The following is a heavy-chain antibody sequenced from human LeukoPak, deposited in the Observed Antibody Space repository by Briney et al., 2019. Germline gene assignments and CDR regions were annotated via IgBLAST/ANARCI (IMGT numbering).Heavy chain of an antibody. CDR2: TNPNDGDT. CDR1: GYTFTDYY. J-gene: IGHJ4*02. D-gene: IGHD2-2*01. CDR3: ARANFLYCSSTTCLFDY. Sequence: ASVKVSCKASGYTFTDYYMHWVRQAPGQGFEWMGWTNPNDGDTNYAQKFQGRVTMARDTSISTAHMEVSRLRSDDTAVYYCARANFLYCSSTTCLFDYWGQGTLVTVSS. V-gene: IGHV1-2*02.